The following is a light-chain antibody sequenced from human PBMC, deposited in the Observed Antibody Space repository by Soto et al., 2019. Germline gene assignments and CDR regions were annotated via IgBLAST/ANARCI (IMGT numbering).Light chain of an antibody. CDR2: RNN. CDR1: SSNIGSNY. CDR3: AAWDDSLSGVV. V-gene: IGLV1-47*01. Sequence: SVLTPPPSGYGTPGQRVTISCSGSSSNIGSNYVFWYQHLPGTAPKLLIYRNNQRPSGVPDRFSGSKSGTSASLAISGLRSEDETDYYCAAWDDSLSGVVFGGGTQLTVL. J-gene: IGLJ2*01.